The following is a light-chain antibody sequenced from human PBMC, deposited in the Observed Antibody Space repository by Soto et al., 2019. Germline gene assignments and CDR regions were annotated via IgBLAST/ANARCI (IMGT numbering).Light chain of an antibody. CDR2: LGS. V-gene: IGKV2-28*01. CDR1: QSLLHSNGYNY. Sequence: DIWRTRSRLSRPFSRGEGTSVACRSGQSLLHSNGYNYLDWYLQQPGQSPQLLIYLGSNRASGAPDRFSGSGSGTDFTLKISRVAAEDVGVYYCMQPLQSWTFGQGTKV. J-gene: IGKJ1*01. CDR3: MQPLQSWT.